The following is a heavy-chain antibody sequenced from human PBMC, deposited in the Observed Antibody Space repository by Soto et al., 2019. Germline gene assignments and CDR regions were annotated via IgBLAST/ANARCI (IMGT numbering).Heavy chain of an antibody. CDR2: VSKSDYT. D-gene: IGHD2-2*01. CDR1: GFTFNNYG. Sequence: GGSLRLSCVVSGFTFNNYGINWVRQDPGKGLEWVSTVSKSDYTYYSDSVKGRFTISRDNAKNSVSLQMNTLRAEDTAVYYCAREDSIIIPAVSDFWGQGTLVTVSS. V-gene: IGHV3-21*01. J-gene: IGHJ4*02. CDR3: AREDSIIIPAVSDF.